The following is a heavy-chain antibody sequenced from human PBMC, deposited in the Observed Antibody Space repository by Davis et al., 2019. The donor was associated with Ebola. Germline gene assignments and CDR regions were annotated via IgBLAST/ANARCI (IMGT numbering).Heavy chain of an antibody. V-gene: IGHV3-74*01. CDR2: INPDGSST. J-gene: IGHJ4*02. Sequence: GESLKISCAAPGFTFSSNWMHWVRQVPGKGLLLVSRINPDGSSTSYADSVKGRFTISRDNAKNTLYLQMNSLRAEDTAVYYCARVRYYDSRGYFDYWGQGTLVTVSS. CDR1: GFTFSSNW. D-gene: IGHD3-22*01. CDR3: ARVRYYDSRGYFDY.